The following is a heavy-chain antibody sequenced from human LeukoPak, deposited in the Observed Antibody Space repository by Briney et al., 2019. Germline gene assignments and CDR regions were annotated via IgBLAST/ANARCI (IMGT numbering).Heavy chain of an antibody. Sequence: KPSETLSLTCTVSGGSISNSSYYWGWIRQPPGKGLECIVSMYYSGSTYYNPPLKSRVTISVDTSKNQFSLNLRSVTAADTAVYYCVRLNGGYYEAIFDYWGQGTLVTVSS. V-gene: IGHV4-39*01. D-gene: IGHD3-22*01. CDR1: GGSISNSSYY. CDR2: MYYSGST. CDR3: VRLNGGYYEAIFDY. J-gene: IGHJ4*02.